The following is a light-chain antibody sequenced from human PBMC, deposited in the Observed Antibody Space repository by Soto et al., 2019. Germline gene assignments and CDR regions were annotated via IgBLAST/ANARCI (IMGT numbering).Light chain of an antibody. CDR1: ESVSRN. J-gene: IGKJ4*01. CDR3: QQYNNWPLT. Sequence: EVVMTQSPATLSVSPGERATLSCRASESVSRNLAWYQQKPGQAPRLLMYSASTRATGIPARFSGSGSGTEFTLTISSLQSEDFAVYYCQQYNNWPLTFGGGTKVDIK. V-gene: IGKV3-15*01. CDR2: SAS.